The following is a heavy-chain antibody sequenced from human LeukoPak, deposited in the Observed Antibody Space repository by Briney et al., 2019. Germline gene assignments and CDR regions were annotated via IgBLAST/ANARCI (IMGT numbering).Heavy chain of an antibody. CDR1: GYTFTGYY. D-gene: IGHD6-13*01. V-gene: IGHV1-2*02. CDR3: AASARLYSSSWYDAFDI. Sequence: ASVKVSCKASGYTFTGYYMHWVRQAPGQGLEWMGWINPNSGGTNYAQKFQGRVTMTRDTSISTAYMELSRLRSDDTAVYYCAASARLYSSSWYDAFDIWGQGTMVTVSS. CDR2: INPNSGGT. J-gene: IGHJ3*02.